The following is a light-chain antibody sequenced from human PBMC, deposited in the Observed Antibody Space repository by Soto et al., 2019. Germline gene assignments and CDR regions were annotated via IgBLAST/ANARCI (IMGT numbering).Light chain of an antibody. J-gene: IGLJ2*01. V-gene: IGLV3-21*02. CDR2: DDS. CDR3: QVFDRSRDQVI. Sequence: SYELTQPPSVSVAPGETASITCGANNIGSKSVHWYQQKPGQAPDLVVYDDSDRPSGIPKRFSGSNSGNTAALTITRVEAGDEADYYCQVFDRSRDQVIFGGGTKLTVL. CDR1: NIGSKS.